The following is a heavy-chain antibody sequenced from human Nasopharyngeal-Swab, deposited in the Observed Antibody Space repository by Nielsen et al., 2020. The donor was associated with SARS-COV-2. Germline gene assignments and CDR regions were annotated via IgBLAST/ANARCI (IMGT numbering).Heavy chain of an antibody. Sequence: SSVKVSCKASGGTFSSYAISWVRQAPGQGLEWMGGIIPIFGTANYAQKFQGRVTITADESTSTAYMELSSLRSEDTAVYYCARETHDCSSTSCPPGYWGQGTLVTVSS. J-gene: IGHJ4*02. CDR1: GGTFSSYA. CDR3: ARETHDCSSTSCPPGY. V-gene: IGHV1-69*13. D-gene: IGHD2-2*01. CDR2: IIPIFGTA.